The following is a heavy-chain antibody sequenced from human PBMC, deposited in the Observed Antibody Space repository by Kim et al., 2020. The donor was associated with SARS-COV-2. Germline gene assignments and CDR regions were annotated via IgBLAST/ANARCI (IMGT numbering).Heavy chain of an antibody. CDR1: GFTFSTNW. CDR2: IKEDGSVR. V-gene: IGHV3-7*03. Sequence: GSLRLSCATSGFTFSTNWMSWVRQAPGRRLEWVASIKEDGSVRYYVDSVKGRFTISRDNAKNSLYLQMNSLRAEDTAVYYCARAFHWGQGALVTVSS. J-gene: IGHJ4*02. CDR3: ARAFH.